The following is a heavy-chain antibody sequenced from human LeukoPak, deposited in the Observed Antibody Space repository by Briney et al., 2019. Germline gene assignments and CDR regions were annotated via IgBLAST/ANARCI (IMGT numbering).Heavy chain of an antibody. CDR3: AIRPTTVTTFYFDY. D-gene: IGHD4-17*01. J-gene: IGHJ4*02. CDR1: GGTFGSYA. CDR2: IIPIFGTA. Sequence: SVTVSCKASGGTFGSYAISWVRQAPGQGLEWMGGIIPIFGTANYAQKFQGRVTITADKSTSTAYMELSSLRSEDTAVYYCAIRPTTVTTFYFDYWGQGTLVTVSS. V-gene: IGHV1-69*06.